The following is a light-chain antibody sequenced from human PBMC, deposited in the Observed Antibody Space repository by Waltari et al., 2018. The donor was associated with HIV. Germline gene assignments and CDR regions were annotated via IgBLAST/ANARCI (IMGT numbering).Light chain of an antibody. CDR1: TSHVGASDH. V-gene: IGLV2-8*01. Sequence: QSALTQPPSASGSPGQSVTIPCIGTTSHVGASDHVSWYQQHPGKAPKILLYEVVKRPSGVPDRFSGSKSGNTASLTVSGLQADDEADYYCVSYAGVANRWVFGGGTKLTVL. CDR2: EVV. J-gene: IGLJ3*02. CDR3: VSYAGVANRWV.